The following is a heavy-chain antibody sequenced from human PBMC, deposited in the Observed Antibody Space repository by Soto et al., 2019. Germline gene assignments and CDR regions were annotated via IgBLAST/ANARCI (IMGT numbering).Heavy chain of an antibody. CDR1: GFIFSSYG. D-gene: IGHD1-26*01. V-gene: IGHV3-33*01. J-gene: IGHJ6*02. Sequence: QVQLVESGGGVVQPGRSLRLSCAASGFIFSSYGMHWVRQAPGKGLDWVAVIWYDGINKYYVDSVKGRFTISRDNSKNTLYLQMNSLRAEDTAVYYCARDSGTGYYYYGMDVWGQGTTVTVSS. CDR2: IWYDGINK. CDR3: ARDSGTGYYYYGMDV.